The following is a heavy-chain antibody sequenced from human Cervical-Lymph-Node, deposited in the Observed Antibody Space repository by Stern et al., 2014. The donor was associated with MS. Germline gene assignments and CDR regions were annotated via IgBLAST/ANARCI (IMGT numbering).Heavy chain of an antibody. V-gene: IGHV3-72*01. CDR2: SRNKANSYST. J-gene: IGHJ4*02. CDR3: AREAAAYNYDSSGVHLRGRYFDY. Sequence: EVQLVESGGGLVQPGGSLRLTCAASGFTLSDHYMDWVRQAPGKGLEWVGHSRNKANSYSTEYVASVKGRFTISRDDSENSLYLQMNSLKTEDTAVYYCAREAAAYNYDSSGVHLRGRYFDYWGQGTLVTVSS. D-gene: IGHD3-22*01. CDR1: GFTLSDHY.